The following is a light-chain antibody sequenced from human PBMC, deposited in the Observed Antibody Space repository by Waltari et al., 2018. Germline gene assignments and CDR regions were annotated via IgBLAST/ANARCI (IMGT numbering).Light chain of an antibody. CDR2: GNN. V-gene: IGLV1-44*01. CDR1: SSTIGSTT. J-gene: IGLJ3*02. Sequence: QSVLTQPPSASGTPGQRFAISCSGSSSTIGSTTVNWYQQLPGTAPKLLIYGNNQRPSGVPDRFSGSKSGTSASLAIGGLQSDDEADYYCAAWDDNLNGWVFGGGTMLAVL. CDR3: AAWDDNLNGWV.